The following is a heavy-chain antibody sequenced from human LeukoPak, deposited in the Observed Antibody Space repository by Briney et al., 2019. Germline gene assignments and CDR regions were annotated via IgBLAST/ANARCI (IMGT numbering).Heavy chain of an antibody. V-gene: IGHV1-2*02. J-gene: IGHJ4*02. CDR3: ARAEYCSGGSCYFLDY. D-gene: IGHD2-15*01. CDR2: INPNSGGT. CDR1: GYTFTGYY. Sequence: ASVKVSCKDSGYTFTGYYMHWVRQAPGQGLEWMGWINPNSGGTNYAQKFQGRVTMTRDTSISTAYMELSRLRSDDTAVYYCARAEYCSGGSCYFLDYWGQGTLVTVSS.